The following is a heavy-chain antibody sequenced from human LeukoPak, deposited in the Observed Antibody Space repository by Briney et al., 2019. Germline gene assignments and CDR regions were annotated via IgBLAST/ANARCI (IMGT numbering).Heavy chain of an antibody. CDR2: IYYSGST. Sequence: SEALSLTCTVSGGSISSYYWSWIRPPPGKGLEWIGYIYYSGSTNYNPSLKSRVTISVDTSKNQFSLKLSSVTAADTAVYYCARASYSSGWYGFDYWGQGTLVTVSS. V-gene: IGHV4-59*01. CDR3: ARASYSSGWYGFDY. CDR1: GGSISSYY. D-gene: IGHD6-19*01. J-gene: IGHJ4*02.